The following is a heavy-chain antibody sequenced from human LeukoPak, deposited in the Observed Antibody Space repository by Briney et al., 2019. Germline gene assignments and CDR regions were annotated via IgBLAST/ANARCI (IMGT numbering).Heavy chain of an antibody. D-gene: IGHD5-18*01. CDR3: LVDTAMAMNIY. Sequence: GASVKVSCKASGYTFTNYYIHWVRQAPGQRLEWMGWINAGNGNTKYSQKFQGRVTITRDTSASTAYMELSSLRSEDTAVYYCLVDTAMAMNIYWGQGTLVTVSS. J-gene: IGHJ4*02. CDR2: INAGNGNT. CDR1: GYTFTNYY. V-gene: IGHV1-3*01.